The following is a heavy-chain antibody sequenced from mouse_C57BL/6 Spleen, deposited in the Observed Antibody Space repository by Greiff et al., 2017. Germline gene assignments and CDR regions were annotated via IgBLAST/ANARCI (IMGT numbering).Heavy chain of an antibody. Sequence: QVQLQQSGAELVRPGTSVKVSCKASGYAFTNYLIEWVKQRPGQGLEWIGVINPGSGGTNYNEKFKGKATLTADKSSNTAYMQLSSLTSEDSAVYVCASIYYYDYAMGYWGQGTSVTVSS. V-gene: IGHV1-54*01. J-gene: IGHJ4*01. CDR2: INPGSGGT. CDR1: GYAFTNYL. D-gene: IGHD1-1*01. CDR3: ASIYYYDYAMGY.